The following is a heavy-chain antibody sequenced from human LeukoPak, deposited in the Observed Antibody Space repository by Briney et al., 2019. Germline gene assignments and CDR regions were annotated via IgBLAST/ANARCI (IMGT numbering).Heavy chain of an antibody. V-gene: IGHV4-34*01. CDR1: GGSFSGYY. CDR2: INHSGST. J-gene: IGHJ4*02. D-gene: IGHD3-22*01. CDR3: ARGETPHQYYYDSSGYFGY. Sequence: PSETLSLTCAVYGGSFSGYYWSWIRQPPGKGLEWIGEINHSGSTNYNPSLKSRVTISVDTSKNHFSLNLRSVTPEDTAVYYCARGETPHQYYYDSSGYFGYWGQGTLVTVSS.